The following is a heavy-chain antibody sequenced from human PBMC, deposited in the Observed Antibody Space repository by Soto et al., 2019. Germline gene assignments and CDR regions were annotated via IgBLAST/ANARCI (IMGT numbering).Heavy chain of an antibody. Sequence: ASVKVSCKASGGTFSSYAISWVRQAPGQGLEWMGWIIPIFGTANYAQKFQGRVTITADKSTSTAYMELSSLRSEDTAVYYCARAGYCSGGSCYLSYWGQGTLVTVSS. CDR1: GGTFSSYA. CDR2: IIPIFGTA. V-gene: IGHV1-69*06. D-gene: IGHD2-15*01. J-gene: IGHJ4*02. CDR3: ARAGYCSGGSCYLSY.